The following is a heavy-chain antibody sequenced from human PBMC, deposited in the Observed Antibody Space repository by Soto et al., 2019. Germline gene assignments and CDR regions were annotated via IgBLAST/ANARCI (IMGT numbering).Heavy chain of an antibody. D-gene: IGHD2-15*01. CDR2: IDPSDSYT. CDR1: GYSFTSYW. CDR3: AAEGDIPFDQ. J-gene: IGHJ4*02. V-gene: IGHV5-10-1*01. Sequence: EVQLVQSGAEVKKPGESLRISCKGSGYSFTSYWISWVRQMPGKGLEWMGRIDPSDSYTNYSPSFQGHVTISADKSISTAYLQWSSLKASETAIYYCAAEGDIPFDQLGQGTLVTLSS.